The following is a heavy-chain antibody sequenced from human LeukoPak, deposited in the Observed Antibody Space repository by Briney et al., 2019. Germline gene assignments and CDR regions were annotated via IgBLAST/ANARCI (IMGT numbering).Heavy chain of an antibody. D-gene: IGHD4-17*01. CDR3: AGDSAYGEDFDY. CDR1: GYTFTSYG. Sequence: ASVKVSCKASGYTFTSYGISWVRQAPGQGLEWMGGIIPIFGTANYAQKFQGRVTITADESTSTAYMELSSLRSEDTAVYYCAGDSAYGEDFDYWGQGTLVTVSS. V-gene: IGHV1-69*13. CDR2: IIPIFGTA. J-gene: IGHJ4*02.